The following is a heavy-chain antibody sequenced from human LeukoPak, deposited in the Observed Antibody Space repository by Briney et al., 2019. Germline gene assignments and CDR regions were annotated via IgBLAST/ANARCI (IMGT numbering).Heavy chain of an antibody. D-gene: IGHD5-12*01. J-gene: IGHJ6*03. Sequence: SETPSLTCTVSGGSISSYYWSWIRQPPGKGLEWIGYIYYSGSTNYNPSLKSRVTISVDTSKNQFSLKLSSVTAADTAVYYCARSFSGYDLAYYYYMDVWGKGTTVTVSS. CDR1: GGSISSYY. CDR3: ARSFSGYDLAYYYYMDV. CDR2: IYYSGST. V-gene: IGHV4-59*01.